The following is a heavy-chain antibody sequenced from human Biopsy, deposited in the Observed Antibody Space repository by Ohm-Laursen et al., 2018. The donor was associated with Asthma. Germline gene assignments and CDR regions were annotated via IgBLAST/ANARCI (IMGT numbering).Heavy chain of an antibody. CDR1: VFTFSNYG. V-gene: IGHV3-30*18. D-gene: IGHD1-26*01. J-gene: IGHJ4*02. CDR2: ISLDGSKK. CDR3: AKDVFPGWELRRGPDY. Sequence: SSLRLSCAASVFTFSNYGMYWVRQAPGQGMDWVAVISLDGSKKNDTDSVNGRFTISRNNSRNKLHLQMNSLRAEDTAVYYCAKDVFPGWELRRGPDYWGQGTLVTVSS.